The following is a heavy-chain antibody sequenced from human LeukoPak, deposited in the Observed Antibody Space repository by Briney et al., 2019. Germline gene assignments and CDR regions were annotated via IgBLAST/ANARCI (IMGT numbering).Heavy chain of an antibody. CDR2: MSVTGRTI. CDR1: GFSASDFY. V-gene: IGHV3-11*04. J-gene: IGHJ5*02. Sequence: GGSLRLSCAASGFSASDFYMTWIRQSPGTGLEWISYMSVTGRTIYYANSVRGRFTISRDNNRNSLDLQMNSLGTDDTAVYYCARDEVPFAMPRGFDPWGQGTLVTVSS. D-gene: IGHD2-2*01. CDR3: ARDEVPFAMPRGFDP.